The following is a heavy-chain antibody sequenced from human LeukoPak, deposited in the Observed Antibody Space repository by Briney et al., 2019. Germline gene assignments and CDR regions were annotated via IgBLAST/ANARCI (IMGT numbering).Heavy chain of an antibody. D-gene: IGHD2-2*01. CDR1: GGSVSSGNYY. Sequence: SETLSLTCTVSGGSVSSGNYYWSWIRQPPGKGLEWIGYIYYSGSTNYNPSLKSRVAISVDTSKNQFSLKLSSVTAADTAVYCCARISSIHDAFDIWGQGTMVTVSS. V-gene: IGHV4-61*01. J-gene: IGHJ3*02. CDR2: IYYSGST. CDR3: ARISSIHDAFDI.